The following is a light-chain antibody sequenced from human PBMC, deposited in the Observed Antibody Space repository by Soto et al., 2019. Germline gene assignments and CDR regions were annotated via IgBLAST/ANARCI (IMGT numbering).Light chain of an antibody. CDR2: GAS. CDR1: HSVPTNY. CDR3: QQYNNWPRT. Sequence: EIVLTQSPGTLSLSPGERVTLSCRASHSVPTNYLAWYQQKPGQSPRLLIYGASTRATGIPERFSGSGSGTEFTLTISSLQSEDLAVYYCQQYNNWPRTFGQGTKVDIK. J-gene: IGKJ1*01. V-gene: IGKV3D-15*01.